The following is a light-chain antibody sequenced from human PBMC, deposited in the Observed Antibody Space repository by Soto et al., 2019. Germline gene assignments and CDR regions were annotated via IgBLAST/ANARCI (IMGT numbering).Light chain of an antibody. CDR3: CAYVSSNTLL. V-gene: IGLV2-23*01. CDR1: SSDVVGYDL. Sequence: QSALTQPASVSGSPGQSITISCTGTSSDVVGYDLVSWYQQHPGKAPKLIVYEGSKRPSGLSNRFSGSKTRNTASLIISGLQGDDEGDYYCCAYVSSNTLLFGGGTKLTVL. J-gene: IGLJ3*02. CDR2: EGS.